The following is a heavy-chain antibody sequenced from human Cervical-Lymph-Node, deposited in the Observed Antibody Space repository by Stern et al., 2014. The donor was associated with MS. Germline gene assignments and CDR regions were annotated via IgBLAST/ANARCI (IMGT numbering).Heavy chain of an antibody. CDR3: ARDRAYCRNGVCYSNWDFDL. D-gene: IGHD2-8*01. CDR2: IDSRTSDI. Sequence: EVQLVESGGGLVQPGGSLRLSCAASGFNFGSYPMNWVRQAPGKGLEWISYIDSRTSDIYYAKSVKGRFSISRDNAKNSLYLQMISLRAEDTAVYYCARDRAYCRNGVCYSNWDFDLWGRGTLVTVSS. J-gene: IGHJ2*01. V-gene: IGHV3-48*01. CDR1: GFNFGSYP.